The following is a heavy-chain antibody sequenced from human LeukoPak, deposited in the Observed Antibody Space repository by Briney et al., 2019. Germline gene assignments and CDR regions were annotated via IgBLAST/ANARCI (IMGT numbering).Heavy chain of an antibody. CDR3: ARRGYHDYSGFDY. CDR2: ISGSSSDI. V-gene: IGHV3-21*01. D-gene: IGHD1-26*01. J-gene: IGHJ4*02. CDR1: GFTFSSYE. Sequence: PGGSLRLSCAASGFTFSSYEMNWVRQAPGKGLEWVSSISGSSSDIYYADSVKGRFTISRDNAKNSLYLQMKSLRAEDTAVYYCARRGYHDYSGFDYWGQGTLVTVSS.